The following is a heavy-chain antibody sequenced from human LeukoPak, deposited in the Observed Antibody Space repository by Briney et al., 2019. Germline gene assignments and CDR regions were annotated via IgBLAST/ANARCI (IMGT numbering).Heavy chain of an antibody. CDR1: GYSFTSYW. CDR3: VRHPRIAVAGTQYYYFYMDV. V-gene: IGHV5-51*01. Sequence: GESLKISCKVSGYSFTSYWIGWVRQMPGKGLGWMGINYPADSDTRYSPSFQGQVTISADTSTRTAYLQWSSLKASDTAMYYCVRHPRIAVAGTQYYYFYMDVWGKGTTVTVSS. CDR2: NYPADSDT. J-gene: IGHJ6*03. D-gene: IGHD6-19*01.